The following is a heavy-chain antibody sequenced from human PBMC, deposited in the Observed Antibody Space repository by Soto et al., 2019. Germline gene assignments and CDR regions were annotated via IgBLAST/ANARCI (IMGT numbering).Heavy chain of an antibody. CDR2: IYYSGST. J-gene: IGHJ3*02. D-gene: IGHD3-22*01. CDR3: ARGDYYDSSGYGVDI. Sequence: SETLSLTCTVSGGSISSYYWSWIRQPPGKGLEWIGYIYYSGSTNYNPSLKSRVTISVDTSKNQFSLKLSSVTAADTAVYYCARGDYYDSSGYGVDIWGQRTMVTVSS. V-gene: IGHV4-59*01. CDR1: GGSISSYY.